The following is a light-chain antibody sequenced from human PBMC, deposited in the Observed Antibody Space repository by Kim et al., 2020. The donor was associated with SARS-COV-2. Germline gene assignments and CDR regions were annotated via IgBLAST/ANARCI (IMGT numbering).Light chain of an antibody. CDR2: KAS. CDR3: QQYNSYKWT. V-gene: IGKV1-5*03. CDR1: QSISSW. Sequence: DIQMTQSPSTLSASVGDRVTITCRASQSISSWLVWYQQKPGKAPKLLIYKASSLESGVPSRFSGSGSGTEFTLTISSLQPDDFATYYCQQYNSYKWTFGQGTKVDIK. J-gene: IGKJ1*01.